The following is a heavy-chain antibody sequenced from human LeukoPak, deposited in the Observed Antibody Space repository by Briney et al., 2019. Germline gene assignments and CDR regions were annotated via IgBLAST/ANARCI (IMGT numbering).Heavy chain of an antibody. Sequence: SGTLSLTCTVSGGSISSYYWSWIRQPAGKGLEWIGRIYTSGSTNYNPSLKSRVTMSVDTSKNQFSLKLSSVTAADTAVYYCARVRTTVVTPVSDWFDPWGQGTLVTVSS. V-gene: IGHV4-4*07. CDR1: GGSISSYY. D-gene: IGHD4-23*01. J-gene: IGHJ5*02. CDR2: IYTSGST. CDR3: ARVRTTVVTPVSDWFDP.